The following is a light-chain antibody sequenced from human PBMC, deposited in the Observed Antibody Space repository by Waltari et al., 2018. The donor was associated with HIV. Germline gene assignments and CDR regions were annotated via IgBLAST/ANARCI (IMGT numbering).Light chain of an antibody. CDR1: SSNIGNNF. J-gene: IGLJ3*02. CDR2: RNK. CDR3: AVWDGSLSAWL. V-gene: IGLV1-47*01. Sequence: QSVLTQSPSTSASPGQRVTISCSGTSSNIGNNFVSWYQRLPGTAPKLLIFRNKQRPSGVPDRFSGSKSDTSASLVISVLRSEDEAEYFCAVWDGSLSAWLFGGGTKVAVL.